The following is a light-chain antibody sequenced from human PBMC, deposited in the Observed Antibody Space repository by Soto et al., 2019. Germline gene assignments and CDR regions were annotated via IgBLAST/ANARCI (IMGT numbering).Light chain of an antibody. CDR2: EVS. V-gene: IGLV2-23*02. CDR1: SSDVGSYDL. J-gene: IGLJ1*01. Sequence: QLVLTQPASVSGSPGQSITISCTGTSSDVGSYDLVSWYQQHPGKAPKLMIYEVSKRPSGVSNRFSGSKSGNTASLTITGLQAEDEADYYCCSYASSNTDVFGTGTKLTVL. CDR3: CSYASSNTDV.